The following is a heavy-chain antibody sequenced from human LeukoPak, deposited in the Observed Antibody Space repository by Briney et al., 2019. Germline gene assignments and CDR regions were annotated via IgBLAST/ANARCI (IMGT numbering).Heavy chain of an antibody. CDR2: INQDGGET. D-gene: IGHD3/OR15-3a*01. Sequence: GGSLRLSCAASGFTFGIYWMSWVRQAPGKGLERVANINQDGGETYYVDSVEGRFTISRDNAKNSLYLQMDSLRAADTAVYYCARAGGTGTADYWGQGTLVTVSS. CDR3: ARAGGTGTADY. V-gene: IGHV3-7*01. CDR1: GFTFGIYW. J-gene: IGHJ4*02.